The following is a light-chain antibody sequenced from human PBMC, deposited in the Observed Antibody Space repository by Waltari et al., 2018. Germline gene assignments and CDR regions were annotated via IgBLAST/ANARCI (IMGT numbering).Light chain of an antibody. CDR1: QNIESW. Sequence: DIQMTQSPSTLSASVGDRVTITCRASQNIESWVAWYQQRPGKGPKLLIYETSTLEVGVPSRFIGSRSGTDFTLTISSLQPDDFSTDFCQRYDSFPLSFGGGTKVEIE. V-gene: IGKV1-5*03. CDR2: ETS. J-gene: IGKJ4*01. CDR3: QRYDSFPLS.